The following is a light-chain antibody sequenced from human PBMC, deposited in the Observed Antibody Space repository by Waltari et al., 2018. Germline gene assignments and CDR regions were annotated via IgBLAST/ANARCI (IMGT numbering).Light chain of an antibody. CDR1: QSIGSH. CDR3: QQYHNWPRGM. CDR2: GAS. J-gene: IGKJ1*01. Sequence: EIVMTQSPVTLSVAPGERVTLSCRARQSIGSHLAWYQQKPGQPPRLPIYGASTRASGIPARFSGSGSETDFTLTISSLQSEDSALYYCQQYHNWPRGMFGQGTKVEFK. V-gene: IGKV3-15*01.